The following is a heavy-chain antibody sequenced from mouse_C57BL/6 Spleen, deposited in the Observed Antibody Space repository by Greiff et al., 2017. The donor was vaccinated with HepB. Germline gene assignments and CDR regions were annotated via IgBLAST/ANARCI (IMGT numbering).Heavy chain of an antibody. V-gene: IGHV1-69*01. J-gene: IGHJ3*01. D-gene: IGHD1-1*01. CDR3: ARRGGSSSAWFAY. Sequence: QVQLKQPGAELVMPGASVKLSCKASGYTFTSYWMHWVKQRPGQGLEWIGEIDPSDSYTNYNQKFKGKSTLTVDKSSSTAYMQLSSLTSEDSAVYYCARRGGSSSAWFAYWGQGTLVTVSA. CDR2: IDPSDSYT. CDR1: GYTFTSYW.